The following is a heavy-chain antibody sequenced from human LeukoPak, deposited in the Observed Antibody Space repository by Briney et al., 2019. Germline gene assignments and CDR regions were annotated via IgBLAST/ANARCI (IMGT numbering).Heavy chain of an antibody. CDR1: GGSFSGYY. D-gene: IGHD2-21*02. V-gene: IGHV4-34*01. CDR2: INHSGST. J-gene: IGHJ5*02. Sequence: PSETLSLTCAVYGGSFSGYYWSWVRQPPGKGLEWIGEINHSGSTNYNPSLKSRVTISVDTSKNQFSLKLSSVTAADTAVYYCARGPYCGGDCYANWFDPWGQGTLVTVSS. CDR3: ARGPYCGGDCYANWFDP.